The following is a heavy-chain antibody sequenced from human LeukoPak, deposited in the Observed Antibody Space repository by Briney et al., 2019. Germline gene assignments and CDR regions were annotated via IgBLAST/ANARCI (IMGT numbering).Heavy chain of an antibody. CDR1: GFTFSSYG. CDR2: IWYDGSNK. V-gene: IGHV3-33*01. Sequence: AGRSLRLSCAASGFTFSSYGMHWVRQAPGKGLEWVAVIWYDGSNKYYADSVKGRFTISRDNSKNTLYLQMNSLRAEDTAVYYCARDVSGMDVWGKGTTVIVSS. J-gene: IGHJ6*04. D-gene: IGHD5/OR15-5a*01. CDR3: ARDVSGMDV.